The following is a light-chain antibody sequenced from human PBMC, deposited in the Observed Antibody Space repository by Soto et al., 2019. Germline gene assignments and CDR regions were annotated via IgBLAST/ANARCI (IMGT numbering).Light chain of an antibody. CDR1: QSVSSSY. CDR3: QQYGSSPWK. V-gene: IGKV3-20*01. Sequence: EIVLTQSPGTLSLSPVERANPYCSSSQSVSSSYLAWYQQKPGQAPRLLIYGASSRATGIPDRFSGSGSGTDFTLTISRLEPEDFAVYYCQQYGSSPWKCGQGTKVDIK. J-gene: IGKJ1*01. CDR2: GAS.